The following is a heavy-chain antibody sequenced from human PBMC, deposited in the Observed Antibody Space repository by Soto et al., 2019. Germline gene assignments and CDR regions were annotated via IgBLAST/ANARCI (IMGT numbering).Heavy chain of an antibody. Sequence: SETLSLTCAVYGGSFSGYYWSWIRQPPGKGLEWIGEINHSGSTNYNPSLKSRVTISVDTSKNQFSLKLSSVTAADTAVYYCARDGGVGATGDPHFWGQGTTVTVSS. D-gene: IGHD1-26*01. V-gene: IGHV4-34*01. CDR3: ARDGGVGATGDPHF. CDR1: GGSFSGYY. CDR2: INHSGST. J-gene: IGHJ6*02.